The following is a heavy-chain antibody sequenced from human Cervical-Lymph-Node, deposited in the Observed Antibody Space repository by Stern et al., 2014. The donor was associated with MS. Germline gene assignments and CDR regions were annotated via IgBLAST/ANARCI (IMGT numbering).Heavy chain of an antibody. V-gene: IGHV3-30*03. CDR1: GFTFSSYG. Sequence: QVQLVESGGAVVQPWRSLRLSCAASGFTFSSYGMNWVRQAPGKGLEWVKVISYYGNHKYYAASVKGRFTISRDNSKNTLHLQMNSVTPDDTAIYDCARDYEDTSMLFDHWGQGTLVTVSS. CDR3: ARDYEDTSMLFDH. J-gene: IGHJ4*02. CDR2: ISYYGNHK. D-gene: IGHD2-8*01.